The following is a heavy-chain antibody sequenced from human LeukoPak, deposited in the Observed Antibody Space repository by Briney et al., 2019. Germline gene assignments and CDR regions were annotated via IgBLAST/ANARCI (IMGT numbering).Heavy chain of an antibody. Sequence: GGSLRLSCAVSGLTFSSSWMDWVRQAPGKGREWVASINPDGNKKYSADSVKGRFTISRDNAENSLYLQMNSLRVEDTAFYYCARDLAYSRLDYWGQGMLVTVSS. CDR2: INPDGNKK. J-gene: IGHJ4*02. CDR3: ARDLAYSRLDY. CDR1: GLTFSSSW. V-gene: IGHV3-7*01. D-gene: IGHD5-18*01.